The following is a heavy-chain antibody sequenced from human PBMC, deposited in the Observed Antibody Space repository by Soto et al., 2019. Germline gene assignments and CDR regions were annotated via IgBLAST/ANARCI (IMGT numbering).Heavy chain of an antibody. CDR2: INHGGST. D-gene: IGHD2-2*01. V-gene: IGHV4-34*01. CDR1: GGSFSGYY. CDR3: ARGGPYCTSTSCYSAWFDP. J-gene: IGHJ5*02. Sequence: QVQLQQWGAGLLKPSETLSLTCAVYGGSFSGYYWSWIRQPPGKGLEWIGEINHGGSTDYNPSLKSRVTISVDTSKNQFSLKLSSVTAADTAVYYCARGGPYCTSTSCYSAWFDPWGQGTLVTVSS.